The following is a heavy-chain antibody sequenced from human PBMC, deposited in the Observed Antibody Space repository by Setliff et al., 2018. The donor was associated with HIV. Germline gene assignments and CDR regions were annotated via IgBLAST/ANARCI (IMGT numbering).Heavy chain of an antibody. CDR1: GGSFSNYF. V-gene: IGHV4-4*07. D-gene: IGHD6-19*01. Sequence: PSETLSLTCTVSGGSFSNYFWSWIRQPAGKGLEWIGRISVSGSTNFNPSLKSRVTMSVDTSENQFSLNLAPVTAADTAVYYCARSPRIGVAGEFEYWGQGTLVTVS. CDR2: ISVSGST. CDR3: ARSPRIGVAGEFEY. J-gene: IGHJ4*02.